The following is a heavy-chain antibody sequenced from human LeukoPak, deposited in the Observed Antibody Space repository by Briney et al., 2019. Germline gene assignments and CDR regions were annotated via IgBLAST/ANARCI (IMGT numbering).Heavy chain of an antibody. Sequence: GGSLRLSCAASGFTFSTYGMNWVRQAPGKGLEWVAAIASDTSNQYYAESVKGRFTISRDNSKNTLYLLMNSLRPEDTAVYYCAKGQGQYSPLRNYGMDVWGQGTTVTVSS. J-gene: IGHJ6*02. V-gene: IGHV3-30*18. D-gene: IGHD2-21*01. CDR1: GFTFSTYG. CDR2: IASDTSNQ. CDR3: AKGQGQYSPLRNYGMDV.